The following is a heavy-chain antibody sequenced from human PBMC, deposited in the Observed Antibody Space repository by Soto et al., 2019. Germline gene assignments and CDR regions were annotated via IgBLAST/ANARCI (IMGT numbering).Heavy chain of an antibody. J-gene: IGHJ5*02. CDR2: IFSSGST. D-gene: IGHD2-21*02. CDR1: GGSITDYS. Sequence: PSETLYLTCTVSGGSITDYSWVWIRQPAGKGLEWIGRIFSSGSTNYNPSLKGRITMSSDTSKNQFSLKLNSATATDTAVYFCARDQGVVVTADNWFDPWGQGILVTVSS. V-gene: IGHV4-4*07. CDR3: ARDQGVVVTADNWFDP.